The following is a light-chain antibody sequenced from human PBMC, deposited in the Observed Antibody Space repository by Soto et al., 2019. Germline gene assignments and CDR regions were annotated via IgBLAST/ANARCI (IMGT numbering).Light chain of an antibody. Sequence: SALTQPASVSGSPGQSITISCSGNAVSYQLVSWYQQQPGKAPKLILYNVTRRPSGVSNRFSGFKSGTTVSLKITGLQAEDEADYYCCSFVGVTNDVFGNGTKSPS. CDR3: CSFVGVTNDV. V-gene: IGLV2-23*02. J-gene: IGLJ1*01. CDR1: GNAVSYQL. CDR2: NVT.